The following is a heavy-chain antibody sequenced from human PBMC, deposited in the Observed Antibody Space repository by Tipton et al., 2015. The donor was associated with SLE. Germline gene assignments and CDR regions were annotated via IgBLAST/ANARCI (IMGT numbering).Heavy chain of an antibody. J-gene: IGHJ4*02. CDR3: ARGGVRAAAATADY. V-gene: IGHV4-34*01. Sequence: GLVKPSETLSLTCAVYGGSFSGYHWSWIRQSPGKGLEWIGEIDHSGSTNYNPSLKSRVTISVDTSKNQFSLKLSSLTAADTAVYYCARGGVRAAAATADYWGQGTLVTVSS. CDR1: GGSFSGYH. D-gene: IGHD6-13*01. CDR2: IDHSGST.